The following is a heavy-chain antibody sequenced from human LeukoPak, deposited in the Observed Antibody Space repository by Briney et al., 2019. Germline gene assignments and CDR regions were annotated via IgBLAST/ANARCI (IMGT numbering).Heavy chain of an antibody. CDR3: AARSSDFDY. CDR1: GVTFSSYA. D-gene: IGHD6-6*01. J-gene: IGHJ4*02. CDR2: IIPILGIA. V-gene: IGHV1-69*04. Sequence: SVKVSCKASGVTFSSYAISWVRQAPGRGLEWMGRIIPILGIANYAQKFQGRVTITADKSTSTAYMELSSLRSEDTAVYYCAARSSDFDYWGQGTLVTVSS.